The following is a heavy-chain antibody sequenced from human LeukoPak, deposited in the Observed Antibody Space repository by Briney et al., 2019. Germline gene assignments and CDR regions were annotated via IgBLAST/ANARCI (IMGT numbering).Heavy chain of an antibody. CDR2: IYSGDST. CDR1: GFTVSRNY. D-gene: IGHD3-9*01. Sequence: GGSLRLSRAASGFTVSRNYMSWVRQAPGKGLECVSVIYSGDSTYYADSVKGRFTISRDNSKNTLYLQMNSLRAEDTAVYYCARVSNFDWLLSRNWFDPWGQGTLVTVSS. CDR3: ARVSNFDWLLSRNWFDP. V-gene: IGHV3-53*01. J-gene: IGHJ5*02.